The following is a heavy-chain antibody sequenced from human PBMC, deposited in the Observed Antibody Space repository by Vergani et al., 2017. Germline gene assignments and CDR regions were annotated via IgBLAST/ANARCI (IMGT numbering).Heavy chain of an antibody. D-gene: IGHD1-1*01. CDR3: ARWVNEKRLDS. CDR2: ILYDGSNK. J-gene: IGHJ5*01. Sequence: QVQLVESEGGVVQPGRSLTLSCVASGFTFSSHGMHWFRQAPGKGLEWVAVILYDGSNKYYGDSVKGRFTISRDNSKNTLYLQMNSLRVEDTAVYYCARWVNEKRLDSWGQGTLVTVSS. CDR1: GFTFSSHG. V-gene: IGHV3-33*01.